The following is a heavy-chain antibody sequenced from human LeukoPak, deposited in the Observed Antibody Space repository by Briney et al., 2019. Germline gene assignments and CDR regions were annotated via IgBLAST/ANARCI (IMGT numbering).Heavy chain of an antibody. V-gene: IGHV4-39*01. D-gene: IGHD5-18*01. CDR3: ARLRGYSYAGDY. Sequence: SETLSLTCTVSGGSISSTSYYWGWIRQPPEKGMEWIGSISYSGSTYYNPSLKSRVTISVDTSNSQFSLKLNSVTAADTAVYYCARLRGYSYAGDYWGQGTLVTVSS. CDR1: GGSISSTSYY. J-gene: IGHJ4*02. CDR2: ISYSGST.